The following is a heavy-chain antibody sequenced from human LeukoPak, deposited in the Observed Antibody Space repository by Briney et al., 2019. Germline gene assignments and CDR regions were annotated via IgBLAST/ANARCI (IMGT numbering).Heavy chain of an antibody. Sequence: PSETLSLTCTVSGGSISSGGYYWSWIRQHPGKGLEWIGYIYYSGSTYYNPSLKSRVTISVDASKNQFSLKLSSVTAADTAVYYCARAGGFFSPFGYWGQGTLVTVSS. CDR1: GGSISSGGYY. J-gene: IGHJ4*02. CDR2: IYYSGST. V-gene: IGHV4-31*03. D-gene: IGHD3-16*01. CDR3: ARAGGFFSPFGY.